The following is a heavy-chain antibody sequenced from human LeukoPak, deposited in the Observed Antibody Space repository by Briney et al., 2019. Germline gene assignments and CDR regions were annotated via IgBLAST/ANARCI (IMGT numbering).Heavy chain of an antibody. CDR3: AKGISVTDYYYGMDV. Sequence: PGRSLRLSCAASAFTFDDYAMHWVRQAPGKGLEWASGISRNSGAIGYADSVKGRFTISRDNAKNSLFLQMNSLQDEDTALYFCAKGISVTDYYYGMDVWGQGTTVTVSS. CDR1: AFTFDDYA. V-gene: IGHV3-9*01. CDR2: ISRNSGAI. J-gene: IGHJ6*02. D-gene: IGHD4-23*01.